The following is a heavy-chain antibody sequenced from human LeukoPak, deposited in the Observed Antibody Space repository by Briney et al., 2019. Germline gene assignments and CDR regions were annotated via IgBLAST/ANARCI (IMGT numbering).Heavy chain of an antibody. D-gene: IGHD4-17*01. Sequence: ASVKVSCKASGYKFTGYYMHWVRQAPGQGLEWMGWINPNSGDSHHAQKFQGRVTMTRDTSISTAFMELTRLTSDDTAVYYCTRDLLGFATTPLSDWGQGTLVTVSS. CDR1: GYKFTGYY. CDR2: INPNSGDS. J-gene: IGHJ4*02. CDR3: TRDLLGFATTPLSD. V-gene: IGHV1-2*02.